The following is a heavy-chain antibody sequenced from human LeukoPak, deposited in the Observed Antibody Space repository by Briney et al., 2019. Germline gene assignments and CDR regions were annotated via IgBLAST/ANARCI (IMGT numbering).Heavy chain of an antibody. J-gene: IGHJ4*02. CDR1: GGSIRTTSYY. V-gene: IGHV4-39*07. CDR2: IYFSGST. CDR3: ARRGTFWDS. D-gene: IGHD3-3*01. Sequence: SETLSLTCTVSGGSIRTTSYYWGWIRQSPGREPEWIGTIYFSGSTYYNPSLESRVTISVDTSNNQFSLKLNSVTAADTAVYYCARRGTFWDSWGQGTLVTVSS.